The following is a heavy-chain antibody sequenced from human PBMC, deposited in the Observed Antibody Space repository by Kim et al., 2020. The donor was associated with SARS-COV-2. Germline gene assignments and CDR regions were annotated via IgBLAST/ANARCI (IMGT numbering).Heavy chain of an antibody. Sequence: ASVKVSCKASGYTFTSYYMHWVRQAPGQGLEWMGIINPSGGSTSYAQKFQGRVTMTRDTSTSTVYMELSSLRSEDTAVYYCARAIVGGYYYGGVDYWGQGTLVTVSS. CDR1: GYTFTSYY. D-gene: IGHD3-22*01. CDR3: ARAIVGGYYYGGVDY. J-gene: IGHJ4*02. CDR2: INPSGGST. V-gene: IGHV1-46*01.